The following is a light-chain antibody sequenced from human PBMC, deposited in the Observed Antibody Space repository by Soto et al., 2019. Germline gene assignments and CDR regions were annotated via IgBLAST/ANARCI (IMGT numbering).Light chain of an antibody. CDR1: QTLSSN. J-gene: IGKJ4*01. CDR3: QQYNNWPPLT. V-gene: IGKV3D-15*01. Sequence: EIVLTQSPDTLSLSPGERATLSCRASQTLSSNYLAWYQQKPGQAPRLLIYGASTRAPGIPARFSGSGSGTEFTLTISSLQSEDFAVYYCQQYNNWPPLTFGGGTKVDI. CDR2: GAS.